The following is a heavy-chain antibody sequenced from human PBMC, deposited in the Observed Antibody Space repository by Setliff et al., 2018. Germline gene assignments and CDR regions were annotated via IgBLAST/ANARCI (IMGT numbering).Heavy chain of an antibody. D-gene: IGHD5-18*01. CDR2: IYYSGST. CDR1: GGSISSGSYY. J-gene: IGHJ4*02. CDR3: ARGGYSYGLGGFPLDY. V-gene: IGHV4-39*07. Sequence: SETLSLTCTVSGGSISSGSYYWSWIRQPAGKGLEWIGSIYYSGSTYYNPSLKSRVTISVDTSKNQFSLKLSSVTAADTAVYYCARGGYSYGLGGFPLDYWGQGTLVTVSS.